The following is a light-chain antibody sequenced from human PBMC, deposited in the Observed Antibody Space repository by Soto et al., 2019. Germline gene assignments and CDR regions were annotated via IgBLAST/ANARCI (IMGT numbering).Light chain of an antibody. CDR2: EVN. V-gene: IGLV2-8*01. J-gene: IGLJ2*01. CDR1: SSDIGGYNY. CDR3: SSYAGSNMGV. Sequence: QSALTQPPSASGSPGQSVAISCTGTSSDIGGYNYVSWYQIHPGKAPKLMIYEVNKRPSGVPDRFSGSKSGNTASLIVSRLQAEDEADYYCSSYAGSNMGVFGGGTKLTVL.